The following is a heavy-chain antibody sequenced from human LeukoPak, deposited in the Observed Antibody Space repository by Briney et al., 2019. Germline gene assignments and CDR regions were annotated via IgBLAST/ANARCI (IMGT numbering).Heavy chain of an antibody. V-gene: IGHV4-4*07. CDR2: IYTSGTI. Sequence: SETLSLTCTVSGGSISSYYWSWIRQPAGTALEWIGRIYTSGTITYDPSLKSRVTMSVDTSKNQFSLKLSSVTAADTAVYYCARDSGTTGEVKFDPWGQGTLVTVSS. D-gene: IGHD3-10*01. CDR3: ARDSGTTGEVKFDP. CDR1: GGSISSYY. J-gene: IGHJ5*02.